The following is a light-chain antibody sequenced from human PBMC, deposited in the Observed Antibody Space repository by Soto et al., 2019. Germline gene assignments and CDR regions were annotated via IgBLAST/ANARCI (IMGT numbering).Light chain of an antibody. CDR2: KVS. CDR3: SSYSTTTTPQWV. J-gene: IGLJ7*01. Sequence: QSVLTQPASVSGSPGQSITIPCTGSSNDIGGYNYDSWYQQHPGRAPKLVIYKVSDRPSGVSTRFSASKSGNTASLTISGLQAEDEADYYCSSYSTTTTPQWVFGGGTQLTVL. CDR1: SNDIGGYNY. V-gene: IGLV2-14*01.